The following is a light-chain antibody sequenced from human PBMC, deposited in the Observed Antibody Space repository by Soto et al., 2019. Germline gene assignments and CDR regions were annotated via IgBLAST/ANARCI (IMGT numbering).Light chain of an antibody. CDR3: QQRSSWPEIT. Sequence: VMTQSPATLSVSPGERATLSCRASQNLRSSLAWYQQKPGQAPRLLIYDASNRATGIPARFSGSGSGTDFTLTISSLDPEDFAVYYCQQRSSWPEITFGQGTRLEIK. V-gene: IGKV3-11*01. CDR2: DAS. J-gene: IGKJ5*01. CDR1: QNLRSS.